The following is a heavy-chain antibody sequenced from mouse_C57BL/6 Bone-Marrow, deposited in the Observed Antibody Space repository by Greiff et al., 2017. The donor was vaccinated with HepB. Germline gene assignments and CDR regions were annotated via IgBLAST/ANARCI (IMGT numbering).Heavy chain of an antibody. V-gene: IGHV1-55*01. D-gene: IGHD1-1*01. CDR1: GYTFTSYW. CDR3: VIITTALYYFDY. J-gene: IGHJ2*01. Sequence: QVQLQQPGAELVKPGASVKMSCKASGYTFTSYWITWVKQRPGQGLEWIGDIYPGSGSTNYNEKFKSKATLTVDTSSSTAYMQLSSLTSEDSAVYYCVIITTALYYFDYWGQGTTLTVSS. CDR2: IYPGSGST.